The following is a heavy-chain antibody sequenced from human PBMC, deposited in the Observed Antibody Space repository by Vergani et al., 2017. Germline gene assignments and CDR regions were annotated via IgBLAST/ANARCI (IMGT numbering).Heavy chain of an antibody. D-gene: IGHD6-19*01. CDR2: INPSGGST. J-gene: IGHJ6*02. V-gene: IGHV1-46*01. CDR1: GYTFTSYY. CDR3: ARXPPYSSGWYGNYYYGMDV. Sequence: QVQLVQSGAEVKKPGASVKVSCKASGYTFTSYYMHWVRQAPGQGLEWMGIINPSGGSTSYAQKFQGRVTMTRDTSTSTVYMELSSLRSEDTAVYYCARXPPYSSGWYGNYYYGMDVWGQGTTVTVSS.